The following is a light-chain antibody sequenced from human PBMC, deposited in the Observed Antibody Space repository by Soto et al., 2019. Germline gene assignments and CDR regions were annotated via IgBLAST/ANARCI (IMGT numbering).Light chain of an antibody. CDR2: EVS. V-gene: IGLV2-14*01. CDR3: SSYTSSSTYV. CDR1: SSDVGRYNY. J-gene: IGLJ1*01. Sequence: QSALAQPASVSGSPGQSITISCTGTSSDVGRYNYVSWYQQHPGKAPKLMIYEVSNRPSGVSNRFSGSKSGNTASLTISGLQAEDEADYYCSSYTSSSTYVFGTGPRSPS.